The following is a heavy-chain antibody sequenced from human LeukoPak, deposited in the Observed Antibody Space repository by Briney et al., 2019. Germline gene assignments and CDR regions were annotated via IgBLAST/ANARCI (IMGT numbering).Heavy chain of an antibody. CDR2: ISSSSSYI. Sequence: GGSLRLSCAASGFSFSSYEMNWVRQAPGKGLEWVSSISSSSSYIYYADSVKGRFTISRDNAKNSLYLQMNSLRAEDTAVYYCAELGITMIGGVWGKGTTVTISS. D-gene: IGHD3-10*02. J-gene: IGHJ6*04. CDR1: GFSFSSYE. V-gene: IGHV3-21*01. CDR3: AELGITMIGGV.